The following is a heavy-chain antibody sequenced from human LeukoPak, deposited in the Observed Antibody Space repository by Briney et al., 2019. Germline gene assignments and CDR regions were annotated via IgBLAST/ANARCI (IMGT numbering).Heavy chain of an antibody. Sequence: PGGSLRLSCAASGFTFTSYWMHWVRQAPGKGLVWVSLINSNRGTTKYADSVKGRFTMSRDNAKNTLYLEMNSLRGEDTAVYYCATVGSSGWYHFEYWGEGTLVTVSS. V-gene: IGHV3-74*03. CDR2: INSNRGTT. CDR1: GFTFTSYW. CDR3: ATVGSSGWYHFEY. D-gene: IGHD6-19*01. J-gene: IGHJ4*02.